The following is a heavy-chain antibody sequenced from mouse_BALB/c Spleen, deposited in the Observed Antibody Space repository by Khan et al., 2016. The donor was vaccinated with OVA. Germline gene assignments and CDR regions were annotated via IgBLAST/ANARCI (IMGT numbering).Heavy chain of an antibody. J-gene: IGHJ2*01. CDR3: ARINA. CDR2: NDPANGNT. V-gene: IGHV14-3*02. CDR1: GFNINDTY. Sequence: VQLKQSGAELVKPGPSVTLSCTASGFNINDTYMHRVKQKPQQGLEWIGRNDPANGNTNYDPTFQGQATITADTSSNPAYLQLSSLTSADSAVDYWARINAWGQGTPLTVSS.